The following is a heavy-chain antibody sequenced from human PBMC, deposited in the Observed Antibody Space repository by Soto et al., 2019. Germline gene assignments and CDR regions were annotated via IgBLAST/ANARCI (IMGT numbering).Heavy chain of an antibody. D-gene: IGHD2-2*01. CDR2: ISAYNGHT. CDR1: GYTFTSYG. J-gene: IGHJ1*01. V-gene: IGHV1-18*01. Sequence: QVQLVQSGAEVKKPGASVKVSCKAFGYTFTSYGISWVRQAPGQGLEWMGWISAYNGHTDYAEKFQGRVTMTTDTSTSTAYMDLRSLRSDETAVYYCVRVWAPVDMPYFQYWGEGTLVTVSS. CDR3: VRVWAPVDMPYFQY.